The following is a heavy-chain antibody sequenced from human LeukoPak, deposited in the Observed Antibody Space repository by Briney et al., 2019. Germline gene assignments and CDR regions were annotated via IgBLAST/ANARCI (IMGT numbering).Heavy chain of an antibody. Sequence: SQTLSLTCTVSGGSITSGSYYWSWIRQPAGKGPEWIGRIYTSGSTNYNPSLKSRVTISVDTSKNQFSLKLSSVTAADTAVYYCARVYYDSSGYSDYFDYWGQGTLVTVSS. CDR1: GGSITSGSYY. D-gene: IGHD3-22*01. CDR3: ARVYYDSSGYSDYFDY. V-gene: IGHV4-61*02. J-gene: IGHJ4*02. CDR2: IYTSGST.